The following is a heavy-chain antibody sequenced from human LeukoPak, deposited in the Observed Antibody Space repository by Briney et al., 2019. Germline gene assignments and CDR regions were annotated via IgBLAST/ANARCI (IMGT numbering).Heavy chain of an antibody. J-gene: IGHJ6*02. CDR3: ARGWELLYWYGMDV. Sequence: LRLSWAASGFTFSSYGMHWVRQAPGKGLEWVAVIWYDGSNKYYADSVKGRFTISRDNSKNTLYLQMNSLRAEDTAVYYCARGWELLYWYGMDVWGQGTTVTVSS. D-gene: IGHD1-26*01. CDR1: GFTFSSYG. CDR2: IWYDGSNK. V-gene: IGHV3-33*01.